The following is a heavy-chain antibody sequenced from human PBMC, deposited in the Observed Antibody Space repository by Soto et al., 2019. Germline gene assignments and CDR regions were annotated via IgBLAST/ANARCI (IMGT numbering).Heavy chain of an antibody. Sequence: QVQLQESGPGLVKPSETLSLSCTVSNGSISNFYWNWIRHPAGKRLEWIGRIHSSGSTNYNPSLRSRVTMSVDTSKNQFSLKLNSVTAADTAVYCCARSSHKESWFDPWGQGTLVTVSS. D-gene: IGHD6-13*01. CDR3: ARSSHKESWFDP. CDR1: NGSISNFY. V-gene: IGHV4-4*07. J-gene: IGHJ5*02. CDR2: IHSSGST.